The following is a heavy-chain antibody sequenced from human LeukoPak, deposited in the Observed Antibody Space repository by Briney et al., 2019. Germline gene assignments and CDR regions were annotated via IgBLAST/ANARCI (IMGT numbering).Heavy chain of an antibody. Sequence: SETLSLTCTVSGGSISSSSYYWGWIRQPPGKGLEWIGRIYTSGSTNYNPSLKSRVTMSVDTSKNQFSLKLSSVTAADTAVYYCARGDGGRDYWGQGTLVTVSS. CDR2: IYTSGST. J-gene: IGHJ4*02. D-gene: IGHD2-15*01. CDR3: ARGDGGRDY. V-gene: IGHV4-39*07. CDR1: GGSISSSSYY.